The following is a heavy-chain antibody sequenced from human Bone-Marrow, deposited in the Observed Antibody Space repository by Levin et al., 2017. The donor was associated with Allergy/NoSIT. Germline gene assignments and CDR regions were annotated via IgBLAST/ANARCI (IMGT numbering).Heavy chain of an antibody. CDR1: GYTFTSYG. CDR2: ISAYNGNT. D-gene: IGHD3-10*01. Sequence: GESLKISCKASGYTFTSYGISWVRQAPGQGLEWMGWISAYNGNTNYAQKLQGRVTMTTDTSTSTAYMELRSLRSDDTAVYYCARGRRAVLLWFGEKQSPFDPWGQGTLVTVSS. CDR3: ARGRRAVLLWFGEKQSPFDP. V-gene: IGHV1-18*01. J-gene: IGHJ5*02.